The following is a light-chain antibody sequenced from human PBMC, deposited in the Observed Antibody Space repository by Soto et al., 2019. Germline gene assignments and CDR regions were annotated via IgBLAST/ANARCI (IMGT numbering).Light chain of an antibody. CDR2: GAS. V-gene: IGKV3-15*01. CDR1: QSVSNN. Sequence: EIVMTQSPATLSVSPGERATLSCRASQSVSNNLPWYQQKPGQTPRLLIYGASTRATGIPVRFSGSGSGTEFTLTISSLQSEDFAVYYCQQYNNWPPVTFGQGTKLEIK. J-gene: IGKJ2*01. CDR3: QQYNNWPPVT.